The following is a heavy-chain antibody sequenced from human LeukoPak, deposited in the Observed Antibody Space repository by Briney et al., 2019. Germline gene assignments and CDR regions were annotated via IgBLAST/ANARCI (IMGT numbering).Heavy chain of an antibody. V-gene: IGHV3-21*04. CDR3: AKDRAGYGDYDFDY. Sequence: GGSLRLSCAASGFTFSNYWMTWVRQAPGKGLEWVSSISSSSSYIYYADSVKGRFTISRDNSKNTLYLQMNSLRAEDTAVYYCAKDRAGYGDYDFDYWGQGTLVTVSS. D-gene: IGHD4-17*01. J-gene: IGHJ4*02. CDR1: GFTFSNYW. CDR2: ISSSSSYI.